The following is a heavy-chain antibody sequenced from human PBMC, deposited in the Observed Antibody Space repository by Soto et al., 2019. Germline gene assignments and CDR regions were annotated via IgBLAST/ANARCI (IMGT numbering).Heavy chain of an antibody. D-gene: IGHD3-3*01. V-gene: IGHV1-2*02. CDR2: INPATGAA. CDR1: GYPVTAYY. Sequence: QLHLVPSGAVVKKPGASVTVSCSASGYPVTAYYMHWVRQAPGRGLEWMGGINPATGAAKYTQTFQGRVTMAGDESTRTVFMELRGLTSEDTAVFYFARGGGVGVAGSAAFDMWGQWTLVTVYS. CDR3: ARGGGVGVAGSAAFDM. J-gene: IGHJ3*02.